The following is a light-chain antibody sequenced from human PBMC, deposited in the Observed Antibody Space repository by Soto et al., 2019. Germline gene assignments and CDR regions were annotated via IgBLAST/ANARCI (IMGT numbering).Light chain of an antibody. CDR3: QQYSNSPIT. CDR2: ATS. CDR1: ESVASPY. Sequence: DIVLTQSPGTLSLSPGDRALLSCGASESVASPYVAWYQQKPGLPPRLLVAATSSRATGIPDRFRGSGSGRYFTLSISRLEPDDSALYFCQQYSNSPITFGQGTRLEIK. V-gene: IGKV3-20*01. J-gene: IGKJ5*01.